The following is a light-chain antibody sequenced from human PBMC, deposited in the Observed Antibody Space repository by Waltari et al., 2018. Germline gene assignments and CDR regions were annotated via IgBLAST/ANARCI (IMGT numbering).Light chain of an antibody. CDR2: AAS. CDR1: QGISNW. CDR3: QQAKTLPPWT. V-gene: IGKV1-12*01. J-gene: IGKJ1*01. Sequence: DIQMTQSPSSVSASVGDRVTITCRASQGISNWLAWYQQKPGKAPNLLIYAASTLQSGVPPRFSGSGSGTDFTLTISSLQHEDSATYYCQQAKTLPPWTFGQGTKVEIK.